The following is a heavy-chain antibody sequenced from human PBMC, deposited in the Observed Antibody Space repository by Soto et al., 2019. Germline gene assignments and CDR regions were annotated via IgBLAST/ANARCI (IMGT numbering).Heavy chain of an antibody. J-gene: IGHJ4*02. V-gene: IGHV3-48*02. CDR2: ISGSSSTI. Sequence: GSLRLSCGAXGFSFSSYSMNWVRQAPGKGLEWVSYISGSSSTIDYADSVKGRFTVSRDNAKDSLYLQMNSLRDEDTAVYYCARDGTATVSGLVVIGPYYFDYWGQGTPVTVSS. CDR3: ARDGTATVSGLVVIGPYYFDY. CDR1: GFSFSSYS. D-gene: IGHD3-3*01.